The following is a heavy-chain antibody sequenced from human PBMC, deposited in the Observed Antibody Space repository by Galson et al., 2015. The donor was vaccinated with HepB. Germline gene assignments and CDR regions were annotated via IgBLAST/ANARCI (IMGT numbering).Heavy chain of an antibody. CDR1: GYNFNSYW. J-gene: IGHJ4*02. Sequence: QSGAEVKKPGESLKISCKASGYNFNSYWIAWVRQMPGKGLEWMGSIYPRDSDTRYSPSFQGQVTISLDKSIGTAYLQWSSLKASDTAMYFCRGGSCYLLDLFDYWGQGTLVTVSS. CDR2: IYPRDSDT. CDR3: RGGSCYLLDLFDY. D-gene: IGHD3-22*01. V-gene: IGHV5-51*03.